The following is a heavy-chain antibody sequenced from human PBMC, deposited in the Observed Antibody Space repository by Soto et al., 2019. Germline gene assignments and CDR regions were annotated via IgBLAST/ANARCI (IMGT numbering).Heavy chain of an antibody. J-gene: IGHJ4*02. CDR3: ARASSPFGVVILGEIDY. D-gene: IGHD3-3*01. V-gene: IGHV1-8*01. CDR2: MNPNSGNT. CDR1: GYTFTSYD. Sequence: QVQLVQSGAEVKKPGASVKVSCKASGYTFTSYDINWVRQATGQGLEWMGWMNPNSGNTGYAQKFQGRVTMTRNNAISTAYMELSSLRSEDTAVYYCARASSPFGVVILGEIDYWGQGTLVTVSS.